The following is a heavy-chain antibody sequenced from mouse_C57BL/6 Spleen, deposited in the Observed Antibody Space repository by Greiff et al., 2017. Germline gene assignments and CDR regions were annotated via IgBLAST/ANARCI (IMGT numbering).Heavy chain of an antibody. D-gene: IGHD2-12*01. CDR3: TGGYSNDGGFAD. Sequence: EVKVEESGGGLVQPGGSMTLSCVASGFTFSNYWMNWVRQSPEKGLEWVAQIRLKSDNSATHYAESVKGRFTISRDDSKSSVYLQMNNLRAEDTVRYYCTGGYSNDGGFADWGQGTLVTVSA. J-gene: IGHJ3*01. V-gene: IGHV6-3*01. CDR1: GFTFSNYW. CDR2: IRLKSDNSAT.